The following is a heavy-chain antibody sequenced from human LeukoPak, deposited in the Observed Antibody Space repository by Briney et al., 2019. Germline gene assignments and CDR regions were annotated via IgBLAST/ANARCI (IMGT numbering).Heavy chain of an antibody. CDR3: ARGDCTSSTCTVGGAAPFDH. CDR2: IYYSGNT. V-gene: IGHV4-31*03. J-gene: IGHJ4*02. Sequence: SETLSLTCTVSGGSISSVGYYWNWIRQHPVEGLEWIGYIYYSGNTYYNPYLKSRVTITLDTSKNHFSLNLSSVTDADTAVYYCARGDCTSSTCTVGGAAPFDHWGQGTLVTVSS. D-gene: IGHD2-8*01. CDR1: GGSISSVGYY.